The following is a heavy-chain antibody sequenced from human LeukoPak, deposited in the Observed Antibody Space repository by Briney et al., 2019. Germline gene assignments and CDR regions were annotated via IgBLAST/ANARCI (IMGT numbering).Heavy chain of an antibody. D-gene: IGHD2-15*01. Sequence: GASVKVSCKASGYTFTGYYMHWVRQAPGQGLEWIGWINPNSGGTNYAQKFQGRVTMTRDTSISTAYMELSRLRSDDTAVYYCARAPKYCSGGSCYPYYYGMDVWGQGTTVTVSS. CDR2: INPNSGGT. V-gene: IGHV1-2*02. J-gene: IGHJ6*02. CDR3: ARAPKYCSGGSCYPYYYGMDV. CDR1: GYTFTGYY.